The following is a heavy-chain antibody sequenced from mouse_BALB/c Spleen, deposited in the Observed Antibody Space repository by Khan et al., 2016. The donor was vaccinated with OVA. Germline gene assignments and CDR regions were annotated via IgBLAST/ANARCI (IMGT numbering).Heavy chain of an antibody. V-gene: IGHV1S56*01. CDR3: AREGLRGVGIDY. J-gene: IGHJ4*01. Sequence: QVQLQQSGPELVKPGAFVKISCKASGYTFTSYNINWVKQRPGQGLEWIGWIYPGDGDTKYNEKFKGKATLTADKSSTTAYMQFSSLTSENSAVYFCAREGLRGVGIDYWGQGTSVTVSS. D-gene: IGHD2-4*01. CDR2: IYPGDGDT. CDR1: GYTFTSYN.